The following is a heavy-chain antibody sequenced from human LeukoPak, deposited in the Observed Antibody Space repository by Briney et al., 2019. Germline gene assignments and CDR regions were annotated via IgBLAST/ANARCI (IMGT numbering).Heavy chain of an antibody. CDR1: GFTFGDYA. J-gene: IGHJ4*02. Sequence: GGSLRLSCAASGFTFGDYAMSWVRQAPGKGLEWVSGISGSAGSTYYADSVKGRFTISRDNSKNTLYLQMNSLRAEDTAVYYCAKEGGTVTHIWGYYYFDYWGQGTLVTVSS. CDR2: ISGSAGST. CDR3: AKEGGTVTHIWGYYYFDY. V-gene: IGHV3-23*01. D-gene: IGHD4-17*01.